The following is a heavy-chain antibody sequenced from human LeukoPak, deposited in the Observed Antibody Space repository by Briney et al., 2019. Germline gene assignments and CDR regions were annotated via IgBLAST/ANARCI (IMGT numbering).Heavy chain of an antibody. D-gene: IGHD3-10*01. CDR3: ARAPLVLLWFGEIYFDY. CDR1: GFTFSSYW. CDR2: IKQDGSEK. Sequence: PGGSLRLSCAASGFTFSSYWMNWARQAPGKGLEWVANIKQDGSEKYYVDSVKGRFTISRDNAKNSLYLQMNSLRAEDTAVYYCARAPLVLLWFGEIYFDYWGQGTLVTVSS. V-gene: IGHV3-7*03. J-gene: IGHJ4*02.